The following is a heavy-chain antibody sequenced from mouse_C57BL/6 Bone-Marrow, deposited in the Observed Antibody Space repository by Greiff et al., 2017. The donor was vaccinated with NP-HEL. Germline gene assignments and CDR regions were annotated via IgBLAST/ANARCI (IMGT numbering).Heavy chain of an antibody. V-gene: IGHV1-85*01. D-gene: IGHD2-14*01. CDR3: ARQRKYVAY. J-gene: IGHJ2*01. CDR1: GYTFTSSV. CDR2: IYPGSGST. Sequence: QVLLKPAGPVLVHPGASVQLSCKASGYTFTSSVINGGKHRPGRGLGWIGCIYPGSGSTNSNEEFRRKTTLTVDTSSSTAYMVLHILSADNSTVFFCARQRKYVAYWGQGTTLTVSS.